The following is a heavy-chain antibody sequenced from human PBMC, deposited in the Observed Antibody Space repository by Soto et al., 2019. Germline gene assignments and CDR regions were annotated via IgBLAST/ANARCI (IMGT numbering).Heavy chain of an antibody. J-gene: IGHJ6*02. CDR3: AIAWPQPRRAHSSSWYQGGMDV. CDR1: GGSFSGYY. Sequence: SETLSLTCAVYGGSFSGYYWSWIRQPPGKGLEWIGEINHGGSTNYNPSLKSRVTISVDTSKNQFSLKLSSVTAADTAVYYCAIAWPQPRRAHSSSWYQGGMDVWGQGTTVTVSS. V-gene: IGHV4-34*01. CDR2: INHGGST. D-gene: IGHD6-13*01.